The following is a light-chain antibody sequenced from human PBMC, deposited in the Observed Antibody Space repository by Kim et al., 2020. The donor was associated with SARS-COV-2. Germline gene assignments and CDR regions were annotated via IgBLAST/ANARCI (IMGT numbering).Light chain of an antibody. CDR3: SSFSGGSTLL. J-gene: IGLJ2*01. Sequence: QSALTQPASVSGSPGQSITISCTGTSSDVGGYNYVSWYQQHPGKAPKLMIYDVSNRPSGVSNRFSGSKSGNTASLTISGLQAEDEADYYCSSFSGGSTLLFGGGTKLTVL. CDR1: SSDVGGYNY. CDR2: DVS. V-gene: IGLV2-14*03.